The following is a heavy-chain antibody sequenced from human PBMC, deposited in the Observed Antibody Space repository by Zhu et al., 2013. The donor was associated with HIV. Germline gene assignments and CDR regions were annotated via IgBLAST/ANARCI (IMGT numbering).Heavy chain of an antibody. J-gene: IGHJ3*02. Sequence: QVQLVQSGAEVKKPGASVKVSCKASGYTFTGYYMHWVRQAPGQGLEWMGWINPNSGGTNYAQKFQGRVTMTRDTSISTAYMELSRLRSDDTAVYYCARERDYYDSSGSDVGDDAFDIWGQGTMVTVSS. V-gene: IGHV1-2*02. CDR1: GYTFTGYY. D-gene: IGHD3-22*01. CDR2: INPNSGGT. CDR3: ARERDYYDSSGSDVGDDAFDI.